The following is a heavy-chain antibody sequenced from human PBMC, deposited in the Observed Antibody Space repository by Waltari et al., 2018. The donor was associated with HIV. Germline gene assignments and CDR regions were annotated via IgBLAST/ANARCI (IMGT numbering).Heavy chain of an antibody. CDR1: ESTFNNYW. CDR3: AREALYDSSGYYFDY. D-gene: IGHD3-22*01. CDR2: IKQDESGK. J-gene: IGHJ4*02. V-gene: IGHV3-7*01. Sequence: EVQLVESGGGLVQPGGSLRLSCAASESTFNNYWMTWVRQAPGKGLEWVANIKQDESGKYYVDSVKGRFTISRDNAKNSLFLQMNSLRAEDTAVYYCAREALYDSSGYYFDYWGQGTLVTVSS.